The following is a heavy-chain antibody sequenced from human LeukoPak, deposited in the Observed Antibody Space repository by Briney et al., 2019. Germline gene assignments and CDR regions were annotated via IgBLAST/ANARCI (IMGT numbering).Heavy chain of an antibody. CDR3: ARGPPRGKYYYMDV. CDR2: IGTASDT. V-gene: IGHV3-13*01. D-gene: IGHD1-1*01. Sequence: VGSLRLSCSASGFTFRSFDMHWVRQPTGQGLEWVSTIGTASDTYYPGSVEGRFTLSRDNAKNSLYLQMNSLTAGDTAVYYCARGPPRGKYYYMDVWGKGTTVTVSS. J-gene: IGHJ6*03. CDR1: GFTFRSFD.